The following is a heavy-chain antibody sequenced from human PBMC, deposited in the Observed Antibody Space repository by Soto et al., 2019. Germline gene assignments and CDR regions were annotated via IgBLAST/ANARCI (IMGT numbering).Heavy chain of an antibody. CDR3: ARAGYSSSWVEGFDP. V-gene: IGHV1-18*01. Sequence: ASVKVSCKASGYTFTSYGISWVRQAPGQGLEWMGWISAYNGNTNYAQKLQGRVTMTTDTSTSTAYMELRSLRSDDTAVYYCARAGYSSSWVEGFDPRGQGTLVTVSS. CDR1: GYTFTSYG. CDR2: ISAYNGNT. D-gene: IGHD6-13*01. J-gene: IGHJ5*02.